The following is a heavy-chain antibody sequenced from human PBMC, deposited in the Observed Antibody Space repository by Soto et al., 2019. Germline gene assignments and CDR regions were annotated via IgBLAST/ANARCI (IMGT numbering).Heavy chain of an antibody. J-gene: IGHJ4*02. CDR2: IYYSGST. V-gene: IGHV4-30-4*01. D-gene: IGHD2-2*01. Sequence: SETLSLTCTVSGGSISSGDYYWSWIRQPPGKGLEWIGYIYYSGSTYYNPSLKSRVTISVDTSKNQFSLKLSSVTAADTAVYYCARNDCSSTSCYFDYWGQGTLVTVYS. CDR3: ARNDCSSTSCYFDY. CDR1: GGSISSGDYY.